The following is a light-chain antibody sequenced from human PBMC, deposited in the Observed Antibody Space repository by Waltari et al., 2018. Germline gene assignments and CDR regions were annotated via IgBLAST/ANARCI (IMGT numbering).Light chain of an antibody. J-gene: IGLJ3*02. V-gene: IGLV2-14*01. CDR1: SSAVGGYNF. CDR3: SSYTSSSTHWV. Sequence: QSALPQPASVSGSPGQSITISCTGTSSAVGGYNFVSWYQQHPGKAPKLMIYEVSNRPSGVSNRFSGSKSGNTASLTISGLQTEDEADYYCSSYTSSSTHWVFGGGTKLTVL. CDR2: EVS.